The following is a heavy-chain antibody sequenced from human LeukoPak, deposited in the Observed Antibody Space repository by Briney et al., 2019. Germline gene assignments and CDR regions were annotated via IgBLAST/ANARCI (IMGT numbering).Heavy chain of an antibody. Sequence: GASVTVSCKXSGYTFTSDGISWVRQAPGQGLEWMGWISAYNGNTNYSQKLQGRVTMTTDTSTSTAYMELRSLRSDDTAVYYCARSSLYSSSSSFDYWGQGTLVTVSS. CDR1: GYTFTSDG. CDR3: ARSSLYSSSSSFDY. D-gene: IGHD6-6*01. CDR2: ISAYNGNT. J-gene: IGHJ4*02. V-gene: IGHV1-18*01.